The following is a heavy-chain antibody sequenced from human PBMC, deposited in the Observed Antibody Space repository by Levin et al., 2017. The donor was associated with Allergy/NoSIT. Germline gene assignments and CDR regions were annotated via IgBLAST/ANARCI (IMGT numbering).Heavy chain of an antibody. D-gene: IGHD6-19*01. V-gene: IGHV3-21*01. CDR2: ISSSSSYI. J-gene: IGHJ4*02. CDR1: GFTFSSYS. CDR3: ARVGSGWYVGWY. Sequence: PGGSLRLSCAASGFTFSSYSMNWVRQAPGKGLEWVSSISSSSSYIYYADSVKGRFTISRDNAKNSLYLQMNSLRAEDTAVYYCARVGSGWYVGWYWGQGTLVTVSS.